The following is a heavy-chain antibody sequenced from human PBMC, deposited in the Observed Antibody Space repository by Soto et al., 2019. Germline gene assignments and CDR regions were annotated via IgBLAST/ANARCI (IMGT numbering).Heavy chain of an antibody. Sequence: QVQLVQSGAEVKKPGASVKVSCKASGYTFTSYGISWVRQAPGQGLEWMGWISAYNGNTNYAQKLQGRVTMTTDTSTSTAYMELRSLRSDDTAVYYCATLHIVGAPGVGLDYYYGMDVWGQGTTVTVSS. CDR2: ISAYNGNT. CDR3: ATLHIVGAPGVGLDYYYGMDV. D-gene: IGHD1-26*01. J-gene: IGHJ6*02. V-gene: IGHV1-18*01. CDR1: GYTFTSYG.